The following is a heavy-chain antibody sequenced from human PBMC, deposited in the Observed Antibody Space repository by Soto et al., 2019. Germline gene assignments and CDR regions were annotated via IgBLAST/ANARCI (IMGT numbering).Heavy chain of an antibody. V-gene: IGHV1-69*13. D-gene: IGHD2-8*02. CDR2: IIPIFGTA. J-gene: IGHJ3*02. CDR3: ARDYWADPHAFDI. CDR1: GGTFSSYA. Sequence: SVKVSCKASGGTFSSYAISWVRQAPGQGPEWMGGIIPIFGTANYAQKFQGRVTITADESTSTAYMELSSLRSEDTAVYYCARDYWADPHAFDIWGQGTMVTVSS.